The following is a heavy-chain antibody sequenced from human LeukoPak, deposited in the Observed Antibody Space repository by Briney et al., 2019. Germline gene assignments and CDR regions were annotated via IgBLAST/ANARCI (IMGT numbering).Heavy chain of an antibody. Sequence: GGSLRLSCRASGFSVDSVFMNWVRQPPGKGLEWVSFVMPGGHIDYADSVKGRFTISRDSFKNTLSLQMSSLRVDDTAVYYCARGNSATTTFDFWGQGTLVTVSS. D-gene: IGHD4-17*01. CDR1: GFSVDSVF. J-gene: IGHJ4*02. CDR2: VMPGGHI. V-gene: IGHV3-66*01. CDR3: ARGNSATTTFDF.